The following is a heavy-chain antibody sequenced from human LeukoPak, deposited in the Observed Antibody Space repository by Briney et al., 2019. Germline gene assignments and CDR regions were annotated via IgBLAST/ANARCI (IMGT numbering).Heavy chain of an antibody. CDR3: ARGMSIAAVVYYYHYMDV. D-gene: IGHD6-13*01. CDR2: ISYDGSNK. V-gene: IGHV3-30*03. CDR1: GFSFSSYG. Sequence: GGSLRLSCAASGFSFSSYGMHWVRQAPGKGLEWVAVISYDGSNKYYADSVKGRFTVSRDNSKNTLYLQMNSLRTEDTAVYYCARGMSIAAVVYYYHYMDVWGKGTTVTISS. J-gene: IGHJ6*03.